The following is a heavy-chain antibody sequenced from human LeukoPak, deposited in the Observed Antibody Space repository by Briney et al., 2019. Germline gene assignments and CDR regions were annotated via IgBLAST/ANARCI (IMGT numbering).Heavy chain of an antibody. CDR2: INPNSGGT. J-gene: IGHJ4*02. D-gene: IGHD5-24*01. V-gene: IGHV1-2*02. CDR1: GYTFTGYY. Sequence: ASVKVSCKASGYTFTGYYMHWVRQAPGQGLEWMGWINPNSGGTNYAQKFQGRVTMTRDTSISTAYRELSGLRSDDTAVYYCARASPSTMHYWGQGTLVTVSS. CDR3: ARASPSTMHY.